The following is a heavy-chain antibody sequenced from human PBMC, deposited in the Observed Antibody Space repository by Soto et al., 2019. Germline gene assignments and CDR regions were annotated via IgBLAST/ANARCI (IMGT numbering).Heavy chain of an antibody. V-gene: IGHV1-69*01. CDR3: ARGGGPYVWFNEF. CDR2: IIPVFGTT. J-gene: IGHJ4*02. CDR1: GGLFSSFA. Sequence: KVSCKDSGGLFSSFAISWVRQAPGQGLEWLGGIIPVFGTTNYAEKFQDRVTITADESTNTAYMELTSLTSGDTAMYYCARGGGPYVWFNEFWGQGTQVTVSS. D-gene: IGHD3-16*01.